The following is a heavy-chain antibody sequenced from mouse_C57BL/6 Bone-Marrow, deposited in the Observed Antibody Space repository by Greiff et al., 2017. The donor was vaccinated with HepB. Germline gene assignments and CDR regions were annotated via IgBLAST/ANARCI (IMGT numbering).Heavy chain of an antibody. CDR3: ERGTYGRRGGDYARGY. J-gene: IGHJ4*01. Sequence: QVQLQQSGPELVKPGASVKISCKASGYAFSSSWMNWVKQRPGKGLEWIGRIYPGDGDTNYNGKFKGKATLTAAKSSSTAYMQLSSLTSEDSAVYVCERGTYGRRGGDYARGYGGQGTSVTVSS. V-gene: IGHV1-82*01. CDR2: IYPGDGDT. CDR1: GYAFSSSW. D-gene: IGHD1-1*01.